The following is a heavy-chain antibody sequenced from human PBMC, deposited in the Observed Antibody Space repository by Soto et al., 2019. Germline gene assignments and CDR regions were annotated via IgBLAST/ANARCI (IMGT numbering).Heavy chain of an antibody. CDR3: ARAHARGGYSYGSGYNWFDP. Sequence: ASVKVSCKASGGTFSSYAISWVRQAPGQGLEWMVGIIPIFGTANYAQKFQGRVTITADKSTSTAYMELSSLRSEDTAVHYCARAHARGGYSYGSGYNWFDPWGQGTLVTVSS. J-gene: IGHJ5*02. D-gene: IGHD5-18*01. CDR1: GGTFSSYA. V-gene: IGHV1-69*06. CDR2: IIPIFGTA.